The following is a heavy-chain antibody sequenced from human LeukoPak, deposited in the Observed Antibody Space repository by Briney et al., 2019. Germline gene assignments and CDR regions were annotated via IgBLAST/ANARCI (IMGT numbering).Heavy chain of an antibody. CDR3: VRDTCYYDSSDYWGAFDM. CDR2: IKPDEGEK. Sequence: GGSLRLSCAASGFTFSSDWMTWVRQPPGKGLEWVANIKPDEGEKYYVDSVKGRFTISRDNAKSSLYLQMKSLRAEDTAVYYCVRDTCYYDSSDYWGAFDMWGQGTMVTVSS. CDR1: GFTFSSDW. V-gene: IGHV3-7*01. J-gene: IGHJ3*02. D-gene: IGHD3-22*01.